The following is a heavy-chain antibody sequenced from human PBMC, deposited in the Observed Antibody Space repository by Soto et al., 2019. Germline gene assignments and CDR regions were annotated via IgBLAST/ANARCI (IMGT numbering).Heavy chain of an antibody. Sequence: QVQLQESGPGLVKPSQTLSLTCSVSGGSIRNADYYWSWIRQPPGKGLEWSGYIYYSGSTYYNPSLKRRLTISVDTSRNQCSLNLTSVTAADTAVYFCARADSGGMWWPKLISFDKWGRGTLVTVSS. CDR2: IYYSGST. CDR1: GGSIRNADYY. V-gene: IGHV4-30-4*01. CDR3: ARADSGGMWWPKLISFDK. D-gene: IGHD2-21*01. J-gene: IGHJ4*02.